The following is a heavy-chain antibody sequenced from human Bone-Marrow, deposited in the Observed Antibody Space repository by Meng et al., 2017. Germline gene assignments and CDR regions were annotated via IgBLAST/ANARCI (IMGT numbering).Heavy chain of an antibody. CDR1: GGSISSNNW. Sequence: SETLSLTCAVSGGSISSNNWWSWVRQPPGKGLEWIGEIYESGSTNYNPSLRSRVTISVDKSKNQFSLKLSSVTVADTAIYFCARDLGSTEYYYYGMDVWGQGTTVTVSS. CDR3: ARDLGSTEYYYYGMDV. V-gene: IGHV4-4*02. D-gene: IGHD5/OR15-5a*01. CDR2: IYESGST. J-gene: IGHJ6*02.